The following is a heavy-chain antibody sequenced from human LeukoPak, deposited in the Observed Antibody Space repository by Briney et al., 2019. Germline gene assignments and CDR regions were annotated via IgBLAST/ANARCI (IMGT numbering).Heavy chain of an antibody. Sequence: TLSLTCTVSGGSISSGSYYWSWIRQPAGKGLEWIGRIYTSGSTNYNPSLKSRVTISVDTSKNQFSLKLSSVTAADTAVYYCARDPHWGQGTLVTVSS. V-gene: IGHV4-61*02. J-gene: IGHJ4*02. CDR3: ARDPH. CDR2: IYTSGST. CDR1: GGSISSGSYY.